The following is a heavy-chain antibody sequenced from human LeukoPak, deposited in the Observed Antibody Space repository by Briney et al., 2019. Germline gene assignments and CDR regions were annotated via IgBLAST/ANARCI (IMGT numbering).Heavy chain of an antibody. CDR2: INTNTGNP. CDR3: ARGLRSRRENSSGWYYYYYYYYMDV. V-gene: IGHV7-4-1*02. Sequence: ASVKVSCKASGYTFTSYAMNWVRQAPGQGLEWMGWINTNTGNPTYAQGFTGRFVFSLDTSVSTAYLQISSLKAEDTAVYYCARGLRSRRENSSGWYYYYYYYYMDVWGKGTTVTVSS. J-gene: IGHJ6*03. CDR1: GYTFTSYA. D-gene: IGHD6-19*01.